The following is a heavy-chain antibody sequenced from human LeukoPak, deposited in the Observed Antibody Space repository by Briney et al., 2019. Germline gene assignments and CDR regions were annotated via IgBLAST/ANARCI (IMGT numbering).Heavy chain of an antibody. V-gene: IGHV3-48*01. CDR2: ISSSSTI. Sequence: PGGSLRLSCAASGFTFSSYSMNWVRQAPGEGLEWVSYISSSSTIYYADSVKGRFTISRDNAKNSLYLQMNSLRAEDTAVYYCARHIAAGYWGQGTLVTVSS. CDR1: GFTFSSYS. D-gene: IGHD6-13*01. J-gene: IGHJ4*02. CDR3: ARHIAAGY.